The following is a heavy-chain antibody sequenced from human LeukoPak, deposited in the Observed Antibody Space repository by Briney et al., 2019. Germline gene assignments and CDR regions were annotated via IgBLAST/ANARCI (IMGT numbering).Heavy chain of an antibody. CDR3: ARVGHYDILTGSFVSRDFDY. V-gene: IGHV4-34*01. D-gene: IGHD3-9*01. Sequence: SETLSLTCAVYGGSFSGHYWSWIRQPPGKGLEWIGEINHSGSTNYNPSLKSRVTISVDTSKNQFSLKLSSVTAADTAVYYCARVGHYDILTGSFVSRDFDYWGQGTLVTVSS. J-gene: IGHJ4*02. CDR1: GGSFSGHY. CDR2: INHSGST.